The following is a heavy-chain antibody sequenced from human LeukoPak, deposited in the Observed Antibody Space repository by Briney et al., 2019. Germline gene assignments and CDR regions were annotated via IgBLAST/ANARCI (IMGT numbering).Heavy chain of an antibody. V-gene: IGHV3-73*01. CDR3: SRGYSSSWPNAIDY. CDR1: GFTFSGSP. CDR2: TRSKGNSYAT. D-gene: IGHD6-13*01. J-gene: IGHJ4*02. Sequence: PGGSLKLSCAASGFTFSGSPMHWVRQASGKGLEWVGRTRSKGNSYATAYAASVKGRFTISRDDSKNTAYLQMNSLKTEDTAVYYCSRGYSSSWPNAIDYWGQGTLFTVSS.